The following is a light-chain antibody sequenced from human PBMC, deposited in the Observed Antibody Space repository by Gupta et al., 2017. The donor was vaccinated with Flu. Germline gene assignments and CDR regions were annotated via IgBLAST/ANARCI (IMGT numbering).Light chain of an antibody. V-gene: IGLV2-8*01. J-gene: IGLJ3*02. CDR3: SSYAGSNNWV. CDR2: EVS. CDR1: SSDVGGYNY. Sequence: SALPPPPPASGSPGPSVTISCTGTSSDVGGYNYVSWYQQHPGKAPKLMIYEVSKRPSGVSDRFSGSKSGNTASLTVSGLQAEEEADYYCSSYAGSNNWVFGGGTKLTVL.